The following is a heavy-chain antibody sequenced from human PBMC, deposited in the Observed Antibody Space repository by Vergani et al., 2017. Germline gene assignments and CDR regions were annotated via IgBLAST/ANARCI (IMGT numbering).Heavy chain of an antibody. J-gene: IGHJ3*02. Sequence: EVQLVESGGGLVKPGGSLRLSCAASGFTFSSYSMNWVRQAPGKGLEWVSSISSSSSYIYYADSVKGRFTISRDNAKNSLYLQMNSLRAEGTAVYYCARSGSGTNAFDIWGQGTMVTVSS. CDR1: GFTFSSYS. D-gene: IGHD3-10*01. CDR3: ARSGSGTNAFDI. V-gene: IGHV3-21*01. CDR2: ISSSSSYI.